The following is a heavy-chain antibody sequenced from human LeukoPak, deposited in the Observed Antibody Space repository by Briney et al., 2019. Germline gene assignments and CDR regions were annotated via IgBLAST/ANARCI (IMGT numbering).Heavy chain of an antibody. CDR3: AREEMATITAPYYYYGMDV. Sequence: GGSLRLSCAASGFTFNTYTMNWVRQAPGKGLEWVSYISGSSGIIDYADSVRGRFTISRDNAKNSLYLQMNSLRAEDTAVYYCAREEMATITAPYYYYGMDVWGQGTTVTVSS. J-gene: IGHJ6*02. D-gene: IGHD5-24*01. V-gene: IGHV3-48*01. CDR1: GFTFNTYT. CDR2: ISGSSGII.